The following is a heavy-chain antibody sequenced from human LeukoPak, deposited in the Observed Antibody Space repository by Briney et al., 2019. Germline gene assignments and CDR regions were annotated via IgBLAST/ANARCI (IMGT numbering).Heavy chain of an antibody. CDR1: GFTFSSYW. J-gene: IGHJ6*03. D-gene: IGHD3-16*02. CDR3: ARGGVRYYYYMDV. V-gene: IGHV3-74*01. CDR2: INSDGRST. Sequence: GGSLRLSCAASGFTFSSYWMHWVRQAPGKGLVWVSRINSDGRSTNYADSVTGRFTMSRDNAKNTLYLQMNSLRAEGTAVYYCARGGVRYYYYMDVWGKGTTVTVSS.